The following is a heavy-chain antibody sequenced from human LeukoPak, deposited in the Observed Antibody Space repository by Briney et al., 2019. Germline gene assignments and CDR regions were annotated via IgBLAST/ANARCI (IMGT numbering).Heavy chain of an antibody. Sequence: PGGSLRLSCAASGFTVSSNYMSWVRQAPGKGLEWVSVIYSGGSTYYADSVKGRFTISRDNSKNTLYLQMNSLRAEDTAVYYCARWSTYATSGGKDAFDLWGQGTMVTVSS. CDR3: ARWSTYATSGGKDAFDL. D-gene: IGHD3-16*01. V-gene: IGHV3-66*01. J-gene: IGHJ3*01. CDR2: IYSGGST. CDR1: GFTVSSNY.